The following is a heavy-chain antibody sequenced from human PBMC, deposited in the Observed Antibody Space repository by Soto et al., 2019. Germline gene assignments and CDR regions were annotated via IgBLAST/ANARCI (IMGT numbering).Heavy chain of an antibody. Sequence: SETLSLTCTVSGGSISSYYWSWIRQPPGKGLEWIGYIYYSGSTNYNPSLKSRVTISVDTSKNQFSLKLGSVTAADTAVYYCARVRGCPTLPYYFDYWGQGTLVTVSS. D-gene: IGHD1-26*01. J-gene: IGHJ4*02. CDR1: GGSISSYY. CDR3: ARVRGCPTLPYYFDY. CDR2: IYYSGST. V-gene: IGHV4-59*01.